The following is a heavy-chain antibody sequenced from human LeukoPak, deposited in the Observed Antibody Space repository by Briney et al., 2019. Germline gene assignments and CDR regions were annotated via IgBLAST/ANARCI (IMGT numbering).Heavy chain of an antibody. D-gene: IGHD3-16*02. CDR1: GFTFSDYY. CDR3: ARAGFLITFGGVIS. Sequence: GGSLRLSCAASGFTFSDYYMSWIRQAPGQGLEWVSSISSSGSTIYYADSVKGRFTIYRDNAKNSLYLQMNSLRAEDTAIYYCARAGFLITFGGVISWGQGTLVTVSS. CDR2: ISSSGSTI. J-gene: IGHJ5*02. V-gene: IGHV3-11*04.